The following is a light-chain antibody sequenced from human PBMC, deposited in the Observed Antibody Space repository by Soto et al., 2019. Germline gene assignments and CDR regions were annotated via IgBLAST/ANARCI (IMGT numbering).Light chain of an antibody. V-gene: IGLV2-14*01. J-gene: IGLJ1*01. CDR1: SSDVGGYNY. CDR2: EVS. Sequence: QSALTQPASVSGSPGQSITISCTGNSSDVGGYNYVSWYQQHPGKAPKLMIYEVSNRPSGVSNRFSGSKSGNTASLTISGLQAEDEADYYCSSYTSSSTPYYVFGTGTKVTVL. CDR3: SSYTSSSTPYYV.